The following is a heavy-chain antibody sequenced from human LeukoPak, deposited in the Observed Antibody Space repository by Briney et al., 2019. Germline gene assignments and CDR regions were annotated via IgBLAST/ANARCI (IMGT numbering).Heavy chain of an antibody. CDR1: GFIVSSSY. D-gene: IGHD6-6*01. Sequence: GGSLRLSCAASGFIVSSSYMSWVRQAPGQGLEWVSVIYSDGGTSFAGNTYYADSVEGRFTVSRDNSKNTLYLQMNSLRTEDTAVYYCAKGAPYSSSLSNWFDPWGQGTLVTVSS. V-gene: IGHV3-23*03. J-gene: IGHJ5*02. CDR3: AKGAPYSSSLSNWFDP. CDR2: IYSDGGT.